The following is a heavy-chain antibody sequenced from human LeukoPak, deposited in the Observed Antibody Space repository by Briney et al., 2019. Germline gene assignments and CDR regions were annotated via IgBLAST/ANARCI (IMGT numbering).Heavy chain of an antibody. CDR3: ARGTEPYYYDSSGYRTRDAFDI. V-gene: IGHV3-21*01. CDR1: GFTFSSYS. J-gene: IGHJ3*02. Sequence: GGSLRLSCAASGFTFSSYSANWVRQAPGKGLEWVSSISSSSSYIYYADSVKGRFTISRDNAKNSLYLQMNSLRAEDTAVYYCARGTEPYYYDSSGYRTRDAFDIWGQGTMVTVSS. D-gene: IGHD3-22*01. CDR2: ISSSSSYI.